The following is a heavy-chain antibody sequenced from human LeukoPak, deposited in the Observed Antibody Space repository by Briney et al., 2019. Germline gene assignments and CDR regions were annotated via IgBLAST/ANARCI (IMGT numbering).Heavy chain of an antibody. J-gene: IGHJ2*01. V-gene: IGHV4-28*05. D-gene: IGHD3-22*01. CDR3: SRTLGHYNSSGYLDWYFDL. CDR1: GYSISSSNW. CDR2: IYYSGSI. Sequence: PSETLSLTCAVSGYSISSSNWWGWIRQPPGKGVEWIGYIYYSGSIYYNPSLKSRVTMSVDTSKNQFSLKLSSVTAVDTAVYYCSRTLGHYNSSGYLDWYFDLWGRGALVTVSS.